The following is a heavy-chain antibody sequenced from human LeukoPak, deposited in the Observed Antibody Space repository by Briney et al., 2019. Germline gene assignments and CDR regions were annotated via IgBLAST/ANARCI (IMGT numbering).Heavy chain of an antibody. CDR2: INPTGGST. Sequence: ASVKASCKASGYTFTSYDITWVRQAPGQGLEWMGIINPTGGSTTYAQKFQGRVTMTRDTSTSTVYMELSSLRSDDTAVYYCARTAACRFDYWGQGTLVTVSS. V-gene: IGHV1-46*01. CDR3: ARTAACRFDY. J-gene: IGHJ4*02. D-gene: IGHD6-6*01. CDR1: GYTFTSYD.